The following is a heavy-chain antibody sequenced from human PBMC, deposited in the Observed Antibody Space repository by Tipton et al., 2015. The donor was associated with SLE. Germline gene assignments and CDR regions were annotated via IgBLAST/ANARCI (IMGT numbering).Heavy chain of an antibody. J-gene: IGHJ5*02. V-gene: IGHV4-38-2*02. CDR2: IYHSGST. Sequence: LRLSCTVSGYSIYNGFYWGWVRQPPGKGLEWIGDIYHSGSTKYNPSLESRVTISVDTSKNQFSLRLSSVTAADTAVYYCARHDGARVTMSGVLVMSTGWFDPWGQGSRVTVSS. CDR3: ARHDGARVTMSGVLVMSTGWFDP. CDR1: GYSIYNGFY. D-gene: IGHD2/OR15-2a*01.